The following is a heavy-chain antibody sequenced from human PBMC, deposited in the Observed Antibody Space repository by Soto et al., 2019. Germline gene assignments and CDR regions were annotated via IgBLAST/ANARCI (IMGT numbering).Heavy chain of an antibody. Sequence: PSETLCLTCTVSGGSISSSSYYWGWIRQPPGKGLEWIGSIYYSGSTYYNPSLKSRVTISVDTSKNQFSLKLSSVTAADTAVYYRARVFTFGENYFDYWGQGTLVTVSS. V-gene: IGHV4-39*01. CDR3: ARVFTFGENYFDY. J-gene: IGHJ4*02. CDR2: IYYSGST. D-gene: IGHD3-16*01. CDR1: GGSISSSSYY.